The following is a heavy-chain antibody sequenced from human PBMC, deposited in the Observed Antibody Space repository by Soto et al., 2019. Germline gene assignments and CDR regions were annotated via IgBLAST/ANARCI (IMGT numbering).Heavy chain of an antibody. V-gene: IGHV3-33*01. CDR3: AREDSSGWYDWFDP. CDR1: GFTFSSYG. CDR2: IWYAGSNK. J-gene: IGHJ5*02. D-gene: IGHD6-19*01. Sequence: QVQLVESGGGVVQPGRSLRLSCAASGFTFSSYGMHWVRQAPGKGLEWVAVIWYAGSNKYYADSVKGRFTISRDNSKNTLYLQMNSRRAEDTAVYYCAREDSSGWYDWFDPWGQGTLVTVSS.